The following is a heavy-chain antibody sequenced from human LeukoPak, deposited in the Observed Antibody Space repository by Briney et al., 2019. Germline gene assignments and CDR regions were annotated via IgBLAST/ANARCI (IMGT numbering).Heavy chain of an antibody. D-gene: IGHD6-6*01. V-gene: IGHV1-8*01. CDR1: GYTFTSYD. CDR3: ARGIAARRAFDY. J-gene: IGHJ4*02. CDR2: MNPNSGNT. Sequence: ASVKVSCKASGYTFTSYDINWVRQATGQGLEWMGWMNPNSGNTGYAQKFQGRVTMTRNTSISTAYMELSSLRSEDTAAYYCARGIAARRAFDYWGQGTLVTVSS.